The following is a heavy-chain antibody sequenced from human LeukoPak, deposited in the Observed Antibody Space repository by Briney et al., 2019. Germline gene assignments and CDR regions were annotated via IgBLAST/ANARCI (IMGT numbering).Heavy chain of an antibody. J-gene: IGHJ5*02. CDR1: RGSITSYY. CDR3: ARDRGRATWFDP. CDR2: IYYSGST. V-gene: IGHV4-59*01. D-gene: IGHD3-10*01. Sequence: SETLSPTCTVSRGSITSYYWHWIRQPPGKGLEWIGYIYYSGSTNYNPSLKSRVTISVDTSRNQFSLKLHSVTAADTAVYYCARDRGRATWFDPWGQGTAVTVSS.